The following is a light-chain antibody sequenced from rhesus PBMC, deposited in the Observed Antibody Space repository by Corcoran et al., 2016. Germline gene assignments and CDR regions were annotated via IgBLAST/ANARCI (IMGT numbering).Light chain of an antibody. J-gene: IGKJ2*01. CDR2: KAS. Sequence: DIQMTQSPSSLSASVGDRVTITCRASENVNNSLTWYQQKPGKTPKFRIFKASTLQSGVPSSFSGSGYGKVYTFTISSLQPEDVTTYYCQHGYGTPYSFGQGTKVEIK. CDR3: QHGYGTPYS. CDR1: ENVNNS. V-gene: IGKV1-74*01.